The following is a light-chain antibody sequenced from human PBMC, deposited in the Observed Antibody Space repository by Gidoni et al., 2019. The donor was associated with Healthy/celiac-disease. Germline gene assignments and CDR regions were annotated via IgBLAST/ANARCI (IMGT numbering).Light chain of an antibody. V-gene: IGKV1-39*01. CDR1: QSISSY. CDR3: QQSYSTPYS. Sequence: DIQLTQSPSSLSASVGDRVTITCRASQSISSYLNWYQQKPGKAPELLIYAASSLQSGVPSRFSGSGSGTDFTLTSSSLQPEDFATYYCQQSYSTPYSLGQGTKLEIK. CDR2: AAS. J-gene: IGKJ2*03.